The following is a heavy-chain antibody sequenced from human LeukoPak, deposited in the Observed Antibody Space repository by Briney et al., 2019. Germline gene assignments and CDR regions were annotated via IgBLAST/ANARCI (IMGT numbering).Heavy chain of an antibody. CDR1: GYTFTSYG. CDR2: ISAYNGNT. Sequence: ASVKVSCKASGYTFTSYGISWVRQAPGQGLEWMGWISAYNGNTNYAQKLQGRVTMTTDTSTSTAYMEVRSLRSDDTAVYYCARDPLVYCSSTSCYPIGDDAFDIWGQGTMVTVSS. J-gene: IGHJ3*02. CDR3: ARDPLVYCSSTSCYPIGDDAFDI. V-gene: IGHV1-18*01. D-gene: IGHD2-2*01.